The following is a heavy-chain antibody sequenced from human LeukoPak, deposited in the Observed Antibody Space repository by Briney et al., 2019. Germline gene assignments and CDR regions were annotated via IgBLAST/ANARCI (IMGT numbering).Heavy chain of an antibody. D-gene: IGHD6-19*01. CDR1: GFTFSSYA. CDR3: VRDSSRIAGAGTRFDP. J-gene: IGHJ5*02. CDR2: ISYDGSNK. V-gene: IGHV3-30*04. Sequence: GGSLRLSCAASGFTFSSYAMHWVRQAPGKGLEWVAVISYDGSNKYYADSVKGRFTISRDNSKNTLYLQMNSLRAEDTAVYYCVRDSSRIAGAGTRFDPWGQGTLVTVSS.